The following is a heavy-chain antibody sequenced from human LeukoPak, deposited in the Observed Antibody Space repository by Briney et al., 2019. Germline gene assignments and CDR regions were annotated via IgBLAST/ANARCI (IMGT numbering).Heavy chain of an antibody. V-gene: IGHV1-8*01. CDR3: TRPGDKSGFGGNAFDL. D-gene: IGHD3-16*01. CDR1: GYTFTSYD. Sequence: ASVKVSCKASGYTFTSYDINWVRQATGQGLEWMGWMNPNSGNTGYAQKFQGRITMARNTSISTAYMELRGLGSEDTAVYYCTRPGDKSGFGGNAFDLWGQGTVVSVSS. CDR2: MNPNSGNT. J-gene: IGHJ3*01.